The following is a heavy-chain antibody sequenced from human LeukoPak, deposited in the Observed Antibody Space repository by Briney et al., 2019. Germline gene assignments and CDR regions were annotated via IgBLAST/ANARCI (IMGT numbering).Heavy chain of an antibody. CDR1: GFTVSSNY. D-gene: IGHD3-3*01. Sequence: GGSLRLSCAASGFTVSSNYMSWVRQAPGKGLEWASVIYSGGSTYYADSVKGRFTISRDNSKNTLYLQMNSLRAEDTAVYYCARNYDFWSGYYDYWGQGTLVTVSS. CDR2: IYSGGST. J-gene: IGHJ4*02. CDR3: ARNYDFWSGYYDY. V-gene: IGHV3-66*02.